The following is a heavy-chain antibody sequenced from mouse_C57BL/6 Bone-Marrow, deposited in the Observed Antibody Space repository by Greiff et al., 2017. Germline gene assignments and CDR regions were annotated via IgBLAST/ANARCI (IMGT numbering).Heavy chain of an antibody. D-gene: IGHD1-3*01. V-gene: IGHV1-82*01. CDR2: IYPGDGVT. CDR1: GYAFSSSW. Sequence: QVQLQQSGPELVKPGASVKISCKASGYAFSSSWMNWVKQRPGQGLEWIGRIYPGDGVTNYNGKFKGKATLTADKSSSTAYMQLISLTSEDSAVYVYARWGKVGVPMDYWGQGTSVTGSS. J-gene: IGHJ4*01. CDR3: ARWGKVGVPMDY.